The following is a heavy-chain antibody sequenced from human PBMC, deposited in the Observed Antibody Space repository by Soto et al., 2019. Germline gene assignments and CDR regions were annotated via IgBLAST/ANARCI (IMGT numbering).Heavy chain of an antibody. CDR3: ARFLYGDYGMDV. Sequence: SETLSLTCTVSGGSISSYYWSWIRQPPGKGLEWIGYIYYSGSTNYNPSLKSRVTISVDTSKNQFSLKLSSVTAADTAVYYCARFLYGDYGMDVWGQGTTVTVSS. D-gene: IGHD3-16*01. CDR2: IYYSGST. V-gene: IGHV4-59*01. CDR1: GGSISSYY. J-gene: IGHJ6*02.